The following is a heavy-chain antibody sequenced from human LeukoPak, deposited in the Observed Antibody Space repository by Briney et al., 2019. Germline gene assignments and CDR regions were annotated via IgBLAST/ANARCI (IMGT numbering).Heavy chain of an antibody. V-gene: IGHV4-59*08. J-gene: IGHJ6*03. CDR3: ASARHIGGIRGYYYDSSDYPYNMDV. CDR2: IYYSGST. CDR1: GGSISSYY. D-gene: IGHD3-22*01. Sequence: TSETLSLTCIVSGGSISSYYWNWIRQPPGKGLEWIGCIYYSGSTNYNPSLKSRVTISVDTSKNQFSLRLTSVTAADTAVYYCASARHIGGIRGYYYDSSDYPYNMDVWGKGTTVTVSS.